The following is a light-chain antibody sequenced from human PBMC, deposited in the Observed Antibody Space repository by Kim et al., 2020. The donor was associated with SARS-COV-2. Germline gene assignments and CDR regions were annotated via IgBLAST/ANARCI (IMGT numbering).Light chain of an antibody. Sequence: SSELTQDPAVSVALGQTVRITCQGDSLRSYYASWYQQKPGQAPVLVIYGKNNRPSGIPDRFSGSSSGNTASLTITGAQAEDEADYYCNSRDSSGNHLVFGTGTKVPV. CDR2: GKN. V-gene: IGLV3-19*01. CDR3: NSRDSSGNHLV. CDR1: SLRSYY. J-gene: IGLJ1*01.